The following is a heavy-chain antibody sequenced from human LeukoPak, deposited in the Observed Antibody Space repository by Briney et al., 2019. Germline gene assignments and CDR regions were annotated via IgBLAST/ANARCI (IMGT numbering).Heavy chain of an antibody. D-gene: IGHD5-12*01. J-gene: IGHJ6*03. CDR3: AGGVARGYYYYYMDV. V-gene: IGHV4-59*01. CDR1: GGSISSYY. CDR2: IYYSGST. Sequence: SETLSLTCTVSGGSISSYYWGWIRQPPGKGLEWIGYIYYSGSTNYNPSLKSRVTISVDTSKNQFSLKLSSVTAADTAVYYCAGGVARGYYYYYMDVWGKGTTVTVSS.